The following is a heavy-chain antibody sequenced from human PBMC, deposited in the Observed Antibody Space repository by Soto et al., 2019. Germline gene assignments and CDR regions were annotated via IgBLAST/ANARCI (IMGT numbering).Heavy chain of an antibody. Sequence: GGSLRLSCAASGFTFSSYSMNWVRQAPGKGLEWVSSISSSSSYIYYADSVKGRFTISRDNAKNSLYLQMNSLRAEDTAVYYCARYPEIVVVPAALDYWGQGTLVPVSS. CDR3: ARYPEIVVVPAALDY. CDR2: ISSSSSYI. D-gene: IGHD2-2*01. V-gene: IGHV3-21*01. J-gene: IGHJ4*02. CDR1: GFTFSSYS.